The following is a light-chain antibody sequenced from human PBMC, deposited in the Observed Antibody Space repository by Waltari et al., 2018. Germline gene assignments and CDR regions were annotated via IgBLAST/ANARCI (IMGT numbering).Light chain of an antibody. CDR1: SSDVGGYNY. J-gene: IGLJ2*01. V-gene: IGLV2-14*01. CDR2: DVS. Sequence: QSALTQPASVSGSPGQSIPISCTGTSSDVGGYNYVSWYQQHPGKAPKLMIYDVSHRPSGVSNRFSGSKSGNTASLTISGLQAEDEADYYCSSYTSSSTLVFGGGTKLTVL. CDR3: SSYTSSSTLV.